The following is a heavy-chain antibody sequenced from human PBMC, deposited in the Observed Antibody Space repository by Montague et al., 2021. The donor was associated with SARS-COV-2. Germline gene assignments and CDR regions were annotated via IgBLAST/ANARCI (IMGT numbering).Heavy chain of an antibody. CDR1: GGSISSSSYY. Sequence: SETLSLTCTVSGGSISSSSYYWGWIRQPPGKGLVWIGSIYYSGSSYYNLTLKSRVTISVDTSKYQFSLKLSSVTAADTAVYYCDGSSEEEYYFDYWGQGTLVTVSS. CDR2: IYYSGSS. J-gene: IGHJ4*02. CDR3: DGSSEEEYYFDY. D-gene: IGHD3-22*01. V-gene: IGHV4-39*01.